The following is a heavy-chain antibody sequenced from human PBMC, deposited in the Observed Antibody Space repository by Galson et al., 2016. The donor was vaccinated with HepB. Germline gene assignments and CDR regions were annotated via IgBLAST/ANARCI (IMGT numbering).Heavy chain of an antibody. CDR3: AGEQTSGRFAH. CDR1: GDMFPSSG. D-gene: IGHD5-12*01. CDR2: INPSGGRT. V-gene: IGHV1-18*01. Sequence: SVKVSCKASGDMFPSSGVSWVRQAPRLGFEWMGWINPSGGRTRYAERMQGRLTMTAETSTNTIYMELTGLRSNDSAVYYCAGEQTSGRFAHWGQGTLVTVSS. J-gene: IGHJ5*02.